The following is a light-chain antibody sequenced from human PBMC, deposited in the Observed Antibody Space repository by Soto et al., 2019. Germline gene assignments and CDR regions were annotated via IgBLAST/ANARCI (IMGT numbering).Light chain of an antibody. CDR2: GAS. V-gene: IGKV3D-15*01. CDR1: QSVSSN. Sequence: EIVVTQSPATLSVFPGERATLSCKASQSVSSNLAWFQQRPGHAPRLLIYGASTRATGIPARFSGSGSGTEFTLTISSLQSEDFAVYYCQQYNNWPRGTFGQGTRLEIK. CDR3: QQYNNWPRGT. J-gene: IGKJ5*01.